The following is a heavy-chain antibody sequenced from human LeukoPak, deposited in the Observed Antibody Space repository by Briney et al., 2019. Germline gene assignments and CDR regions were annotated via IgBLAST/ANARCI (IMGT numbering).Heavy chain of an antibody. J-gene: IGHJ4*02. CDR3: ARAPTVLVGYCSSSSCQADY. CDR1: GLTFSTYA. Sequence: PGGSLRLSCAASGLTFSTYAMSWVRQAPGKGLEWVSAISGDSRYIYYADSVRSRFTISRDNAENSLYLQMHSLRVEDTAVYYCARAPTVLVGYCSSSSCQADYWGQGTLVTVSS. D-gene: IGHD2-2*01. CDR2: ISGDSRYI. V-gene: IGHV3-21*01.